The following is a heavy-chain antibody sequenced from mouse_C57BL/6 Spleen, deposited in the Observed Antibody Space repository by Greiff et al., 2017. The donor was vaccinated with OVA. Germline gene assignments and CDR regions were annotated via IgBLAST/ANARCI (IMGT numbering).Heavy chain of an antibody. J-gene: IGHJ3*01. D-gene: IGHD4-1*01. CDR1: GFTFSSYG. Sequence: EVKLVESGGDLVKPGGSLKLSCAASGFTFSSYGMSWVRQTPDKRLEWVATISSGGSYTYYPDSVKGRFTISRDNAKNTLYLQMSSLKSEDTAMYYCARQGGVTGPFAYWGQGTLVTVSA. CDR2: ISSGGSYT. CDR3: ARQGGVTGPFAY. V-gene: IGHV5-6*01.